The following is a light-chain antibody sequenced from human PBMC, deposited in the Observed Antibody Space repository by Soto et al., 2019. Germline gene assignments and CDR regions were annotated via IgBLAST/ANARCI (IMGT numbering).Light chain of an antibody. Sequence: DIQMTQSPSFLSASVGDRVTITCRASQDISNSLAWHQHKPGTAPKLLIYAASTLQSGVPSRFSGSGSGTEFTLTISSLQPEDFATYYCEQLNSFPLTFGGGTKVEIK. V-gene: IGKV1-9*01. J-gene: IGKJ4*01. CDR2: AAS. CDR3: EQLNSFPLT. CDR1: QDISNS.